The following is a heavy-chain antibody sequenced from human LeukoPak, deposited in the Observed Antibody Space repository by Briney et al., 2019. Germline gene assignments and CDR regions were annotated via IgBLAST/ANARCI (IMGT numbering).Heavy chain of an antibody. CDR3: ARDSEAAAGRSFDY. D-gene: IGHD6-13*01. J-gene: IGHJ4*02. Sequence: PSETLSLTCTVSGGSISSYYWSWIRQPAGKGLEWIGRIYTSGSTNYNPSLKSRVTMSVDTSKNQFSLKLSSVTAADTAVYYCARDSEAAAGRSFDYWGQGTLVTVSS. CDR1: GGSISSYY. V-gene: IGHV4-4*07. CDR2: IYTSGST.